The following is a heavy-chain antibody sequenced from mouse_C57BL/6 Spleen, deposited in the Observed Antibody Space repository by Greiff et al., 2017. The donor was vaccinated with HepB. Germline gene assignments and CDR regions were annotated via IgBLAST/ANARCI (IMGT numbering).Heavy chain of an antibody. CDR2: IDPSDSYT. V-gene: IGHV1-69*01. Sequence: QVHVKQPGAELVMPGASVKLSCKASGYTFTSYWMHWVKQRPGQGLEWIGEIDPSDSYTNYNQKFKGKSTLTVDKSSSTAYMQLSSLTSEDSAVYYCARRDWDFDYWGQGTTLTVSS. J-gene: IGHJ2*01. D-gene: IGHD4-1*01. CDR1: GYTFTSYW. CDR3: ARRDWDFDY.